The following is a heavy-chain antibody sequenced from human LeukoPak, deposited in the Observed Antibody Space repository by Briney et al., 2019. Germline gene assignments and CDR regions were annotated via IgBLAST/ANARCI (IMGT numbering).Heavy chain of an antibody. CDR2: IKQDGSQK. J-gene: IGHJ4*02. V-gene: IGHV3-7*01. Sequence: GGSLRLSCAASGFTFSTYWMSWVRQAPGKGLEWVANIKQDGSQKYYVDSVKGRFTISRDNAKNSLYLQMNSRRVEDTAVYYCVREEYGDHMWWWGQGTPVTVSS. CDR3: VREEYGDHMWW. CDR1: GFTFSTYW. D-gene: IGHD4-17*01.